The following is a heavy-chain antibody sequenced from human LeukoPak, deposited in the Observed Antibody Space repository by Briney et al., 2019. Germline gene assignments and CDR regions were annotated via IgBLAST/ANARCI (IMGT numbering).Heavy chain of an antibody. V-gene: IGHV1-18*01. CDR1: GYTFTSYG. J-gene: IGHJ3*02. D-gene: IGHD6-13*01. Sequence: ASVKVSCKASGYTFTSYGISWVRQAPGQGLEWMGWIGAYNGNTNYAQKLQGRVTMTTDTSTSTAYMGLRSLRSDDTAVYYCARSSSSWVDAFDIWGQGTMVTVSS. CDR3: ARSSSSWVDAFDI. CDR2: IGAYNGNT.